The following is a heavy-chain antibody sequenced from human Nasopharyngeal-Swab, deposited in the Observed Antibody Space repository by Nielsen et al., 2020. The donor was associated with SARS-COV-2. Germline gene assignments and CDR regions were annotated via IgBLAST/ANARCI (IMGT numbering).Heavy chain of an antibody. J-gene: IGHJ5*02. Sequence: SETLSLTCAVYGGSFSGYYWNWIRQPPGQGLEWIGEINHSGSTNYNPSLKSRVTISLDTSKNQFYLKLSSVTAADTAVYYCARSRYTSSWYGVRNWFDPWGQGTLVTVSS. V-gene: IGHV4-34*01. CDR1: GGSFSGYY. CDR2: INHSGST. CDR3: ARSRYTSSWYGVRNWFDP. D-gene: IGHD6-13*01.